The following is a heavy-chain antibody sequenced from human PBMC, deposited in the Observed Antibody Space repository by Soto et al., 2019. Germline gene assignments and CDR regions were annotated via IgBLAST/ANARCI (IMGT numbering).Heavy chain of an antibody. J-gene: IGHJ4*02. D-gene: IGHD3-3*01. CDR1: GFTFSNYW. CDR3: VRDFRSSDF. Sequence: EVQLVESGGGSAQPGGSLRLSCAASGFTFSNYWIHWVRQAPGKGPMWVSRINGVGTYTNYADSVRGRFSISRDNSENTVDLQMNSLRAEDTAMYYCVRDFRSSDFWGQGTPLTVSS. V-gene: IGHV3-74*01. CDR2: INGVGTYT.